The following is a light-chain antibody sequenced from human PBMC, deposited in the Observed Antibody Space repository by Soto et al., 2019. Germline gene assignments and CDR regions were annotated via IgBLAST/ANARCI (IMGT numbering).Light chain of an antibody. J-gene: IGKJ2*01. CDR1: LRISSD. CDR3: QQSYTTPRT. CDR2: GAS. V-gene: IGKV1-39*01. Sequence: DIQMTQYPSSLSASVGDRVTITCRASLRISSDLNWYQQKPGKAPKVLIFGASSWQSGVPSRFSGSGSGPDFTLTISSLQPEDGATYYCQQSYTTPRTFGPGTKLEI.